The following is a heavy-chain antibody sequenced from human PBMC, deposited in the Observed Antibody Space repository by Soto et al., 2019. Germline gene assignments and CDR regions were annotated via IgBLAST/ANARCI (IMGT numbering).Heavy chain of an antibody. Sequence: VQLVQSGAEVKKPGASVTVSCKASGYTFTTYSVHWVRQAPGQSLEWRGWINTDSGQTKYAQKFQGRVIITRGTSATTVHMELSNLRSEDTAMYYCPRQRGRYITNRGSGRPDNWFDPWGQGTLVTVSS. CDR1: GYTFTTYS. CDR2: INTDSGQT. J-gene: IGHJ5*02. CDR3: PRQRGRYITNRGSGRPDNWFDP. V-gene: IGHV1-3*04. D-gene: IGHD3-10*01.